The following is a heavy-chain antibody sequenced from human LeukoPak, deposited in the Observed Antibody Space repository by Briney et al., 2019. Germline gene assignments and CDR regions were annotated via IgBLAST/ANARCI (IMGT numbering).Heavy chain of an antibody. CDR3: ARAFFWSGYCPDY. CDR1: GGSISSYY. Sequence: PSETLSLTCTVSGGSISSYYWSWIRQPPGKGLEWIGYIYYSGSTNYNPSLKSRVTISVDTSKNQFSLKLTSVTAADTAVYYCARAFFWSGYCPDYWGQGTLVTVSS. D-gene: IGHD3-3*01. CDR2: IYYSGST. J-gene: IGHJ4*02. V-gene: IGHV4-59*01.